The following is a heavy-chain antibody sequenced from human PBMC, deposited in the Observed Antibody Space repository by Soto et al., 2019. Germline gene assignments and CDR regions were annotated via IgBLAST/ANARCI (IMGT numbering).Heavy chain of an antibody. CDR3: AKELIGYCSGGSCYSEWYFDR. CDR2: ISGSGGST. CDR1: GYTFSSYA. J-gene: IGHJ2*01. Sequence: EVQLLESGGGLVQPGGSLRLSCAASGYTFSSYAMSWVRQAPGKGLEWVAAISGSGGSTYYADSVNGRFTISRDNSKNTLYLQLNRLRAEDTAVYYCAKELIGYCSGGSCYSEWYFDRWGRGTLVTVSS. D-gene: IGHD2-15*01. V-gene: IGHV3-23*01.